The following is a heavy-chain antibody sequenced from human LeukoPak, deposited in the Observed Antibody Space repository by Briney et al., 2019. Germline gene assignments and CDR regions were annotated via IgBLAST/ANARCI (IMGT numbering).Heavy chain of an antibody. Sequence: GGSLRLSRAASGFTFSSYAMHWVRQAPGKGLEWVAVISYDGSNKYYADSVKGRFTISRDNSKNTLYLQMNSLRAEDTAVYYCARDRISGYSGYDPDDTFDYWGQGTLVTVSS. J-gene: IGHJ4*02. CDR3: ARDRISGYSGYDPDDTFDY. CDR1: GFTFSSYA. CDR2: ISYDGSNK. V-gene: IGHV3-30*04. D-gene: IGHD5-12*01.